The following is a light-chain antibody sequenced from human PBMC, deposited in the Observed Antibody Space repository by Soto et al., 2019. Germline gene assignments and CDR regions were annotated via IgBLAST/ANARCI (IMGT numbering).Light chain of an antibody. V-gene: IGLV2-11*01. Sequence: QSALTQPRSVSGSPGQAVTISCTGTNSDVGNYNFVSWYQHHPGKAPKLMIYDVTKRPSGVPDRFSGSKSGNTASLTISGLQPEDGADYYCCTYAGSFHQFGGGTKLTVL. J-gene: IGLJ3*02. CDR3: CTYAGSFHQ. CDR1: NSDVGNYNF. CDR2: DVT.